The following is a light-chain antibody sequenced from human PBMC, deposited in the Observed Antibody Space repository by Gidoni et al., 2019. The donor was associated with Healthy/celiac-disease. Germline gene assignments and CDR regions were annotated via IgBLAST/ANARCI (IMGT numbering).Light chain of an antibody. J-gene: IGKJ2*01. V-gene: IGKV1-39*01. CDR2: AAS. Sequence: DIQMTQSPSSLSASVGDRVTITCRASQSISSYLYWYQQKPGKAAKLLIYAASSLQSGVPSRFSGSGSGTDFTLTISSLQPEDFATYYCRQSYSTPRTFGQGTKLEIK. CDR3: RQSYSTPRT. CDR1: QSISSY.